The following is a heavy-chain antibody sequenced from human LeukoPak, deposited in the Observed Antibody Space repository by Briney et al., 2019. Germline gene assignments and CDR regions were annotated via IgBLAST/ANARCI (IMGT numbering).Heavy chain of an antibody. Sequence: GESLNISCKGSGYSFTSYWIGWVRQMPGKGLEWMGIIYPGDSDTRYSPSFQGQVTISADKSISTAYLQWSSLKASDTAMYYCARRGITMVRGDLYYYGMDVWGQGTTVTVSS. CDR1: GYSFTSYW. V-gene: IGHV5-51*01. J-gene: IGHJ6*02. CDR2: IYPGDSDT. CDR3: ARRGITMVRGDLYYYGMDV. D-gene: IGHD3-10*01.